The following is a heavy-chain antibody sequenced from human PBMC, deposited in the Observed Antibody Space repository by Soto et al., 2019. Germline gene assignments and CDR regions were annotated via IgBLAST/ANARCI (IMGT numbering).Heavy chain of an antibody. J-gene: IGHJ4*02. CDR1: GGSMRSNNR. V-gene: IGHV4-4*02. Sequence: QVQLQESGPGLVKPSGTLSLTCAVSGGSMRSNNRWSWVRQPPGKGLEWIGEIFHSGSTTYNPSLKTRVTISVDKSKNQFSLKLSSVTAADTAVYYCARVYSGSYSDSWGQGTLVTVSS. CDR3: ARVYSGSYSDS. CDR2: IFHSGST. D-gene: IGHD1-26*01.